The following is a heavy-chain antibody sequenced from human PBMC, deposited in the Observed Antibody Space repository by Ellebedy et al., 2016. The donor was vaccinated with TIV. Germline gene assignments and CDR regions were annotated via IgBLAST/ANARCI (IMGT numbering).Heavy chain of an antibody. Sequence: MPSETLSLTCTVSGDSFSSYFWSWIRQPPGGGLEWIGNFYYSGSPNYNPSLKSRVTISVDRSKNQFSLKLNSVTAADTAVYYCARSSDGGGIQNFQHWGQGTLVTVSS. CDR2: FYYSGSP. D-gene: IGHD2-21*01. CDR3: ARSSDGGGIQNFQH. CDR1: GDSFSSYF. J-gene: IGHJ1*01. V-gene: IGHV4-59*12.